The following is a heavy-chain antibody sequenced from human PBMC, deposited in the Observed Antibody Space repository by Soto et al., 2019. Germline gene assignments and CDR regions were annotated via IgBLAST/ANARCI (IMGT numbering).Heavy chain of an antibody. CDR3: ARRWFWEAKYDSFDY. D-gene: IGHD3-10*01. CDR1: GYSFTSYW. J-gene: IGHJ4*02. CDR2: IYPFYSDT. V-gene: IGHV5-51*01. Sequence: GESLKISCKGSGYSFTSYWVCWVRQMPVKGLEFMGIIYPFYSDTRYSPSFQGHVTISSYNSISTSYLQLISLKASDTAMYYCARRWFWEAKYDSFDYWGQGNLVTVS.